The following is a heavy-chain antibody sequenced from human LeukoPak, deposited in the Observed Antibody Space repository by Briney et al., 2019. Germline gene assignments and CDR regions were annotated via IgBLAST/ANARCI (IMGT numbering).Heavy chain of an antibody. J-gene: IGHJ4*02. CDR1: GFTFSSYD. CDR2: IGTAGDT. D-gene: IGHD3-3*01. V-gene: IGHV3-13*01. CDR3: ARGDYTTELDY. Sequence: PGGSLRLPCAASGFTFSSYDMHWVRQAPGKGLEWVSAIGTAGDTYYPGSAKGRFTISRENAKNSLYLQMNSLRAGDTAVYYCARGDYTTELDYWGQGTLVTVSS.